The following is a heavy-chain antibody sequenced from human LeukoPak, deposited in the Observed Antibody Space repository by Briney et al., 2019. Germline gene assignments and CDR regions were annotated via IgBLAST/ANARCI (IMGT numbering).Heavy chain of an antibody. CDR1: GFTLSNYA. Sequence: GGSLRLSCAVSGFTLSNYAMHWVRQAPGKGLGWVAVISADGRDKYYIDSVRGRFTISRDNSKTTVFLQMNSLEVEDTAVYYCATPLTSKWSSSWYSGHFDYWGQGALVTVPS. CDR3: ATPLTSKWSSSWYSGHFDY. J-gene: IGHJ4*02. D-gene: IGHD6-13*01. V-gene: IGHV3-30*04. CDR2: ISADGRDK.